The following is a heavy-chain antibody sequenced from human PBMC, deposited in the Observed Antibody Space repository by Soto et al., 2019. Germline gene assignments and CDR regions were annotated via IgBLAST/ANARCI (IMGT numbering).Heavy chain of an antibody. CDR3: ARVRQLVGLFCYYMDV. CDR1: GYTFTNYG. CDR2: ISAYNGDT. J-gene: IGHJ6*03. V-gene: IGHV1-18*01. Sequence: QVQLLQSGAEVKKPGASVKVSCKASGYTFTNYGITWVRQAPGQGLEWMGWISAYNGDTHYTQRLQGRVTMTTDTSTSTAYMELRGLRSDDTAGYYRARVRQLVGLFCYYMDVWGKGTRVTVS. D-gene: IGHD6-6*01.